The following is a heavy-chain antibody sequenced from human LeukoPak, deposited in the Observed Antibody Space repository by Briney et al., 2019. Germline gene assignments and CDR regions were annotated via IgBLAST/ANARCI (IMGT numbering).Heavy chain of an antibody. J-gene: IGHJ4*02. V-gene: IGHV3-73*01. CDR2: IRSKANSYAT. CDR3: TTLDFDY. CDR1: GFTFSGSD. Sequence: PGGSLRLSCAASGFTFSGSDMHWVRQASGKGLEWVGRIRSKANSYATAYAASVKGRLTISRDDSKNTAYLQMNSLKTEDTAVYYCTTLDFDYWGQGTLVTVSS.